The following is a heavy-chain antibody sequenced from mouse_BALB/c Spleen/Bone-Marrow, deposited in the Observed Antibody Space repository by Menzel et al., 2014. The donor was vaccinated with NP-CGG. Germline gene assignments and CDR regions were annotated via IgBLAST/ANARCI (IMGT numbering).Heavy chain of an antibody. CDR1: GYTFTSYY. J-gene: IGHJ3*01. Sequence: VQLQESGAELVKPGASVKLSCKASGYTFTSYYMYWVKQRPGQGLEWIGEINHSNGYTNFNEKFKSKATLTVDKSSSTAYMQLSSLTSEDSAVYYCTREGAYWGQGTPVTVSA. V-gene: IGHV1S81*02. CDR3: TREGAY. CDR2: INHSNGYT.